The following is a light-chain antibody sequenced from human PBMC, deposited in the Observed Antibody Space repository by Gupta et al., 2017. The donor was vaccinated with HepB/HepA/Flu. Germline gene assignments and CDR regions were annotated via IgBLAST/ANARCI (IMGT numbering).Light chain of an antibody. Sequence: EIVMTHSLLPLPVTPGEPASISCRSSQSLLASTGHNYLDWYLQKPGQSPKLVIYLGSNRAAGVPDRFSGSGSGTEFTLKISRVEAEDVGVYYCMHYVQTPYTFGQGTKLQIK. CDR3: MHYVQTPYT. J-gene: IGKJ2*01. CDR2: LGS. CDR1: QSLLASTGHNY. V-gene: IGKV2-28*01.